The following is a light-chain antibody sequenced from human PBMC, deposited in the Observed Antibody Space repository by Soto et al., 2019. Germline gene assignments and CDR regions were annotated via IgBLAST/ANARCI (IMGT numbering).Light chain of an antibody. Sequence: EIVLTQSPATVSVSPGERATLSCRASHSAASAVAWYQQKPGQAPRLLIYDASTRATGIPARFSGSGSATEFTLTISSLQSEDFAVYSCQQRSNWPITFGQGTRLEI. J-gene: IGKJ5*01. CDR1: HSAASA. CDR3: QQRSNWPIT. CDR2: DAS. V-gene: IGKV3-15*01.